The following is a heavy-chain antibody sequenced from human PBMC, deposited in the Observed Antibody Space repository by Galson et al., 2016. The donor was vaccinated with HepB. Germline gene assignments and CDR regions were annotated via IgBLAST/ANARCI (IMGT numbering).Heavy chain of an antibody. CDR3: TLLRGPHLFRGVTRDSWFDP. CDR2: VDQRGST. V-gene: IGHV4-34*01. Sequence: SETLSLTCAVYGGSLSDYYWIWIRQTPEKGLAWIGRVDQRGSTTHKSALKKLLPLSVDTSKKQVSLKMRSVTAADTAMYFSTLLRGPHLFRGVTRDSWFDPWGQGTLVTVSS. D-gene: IGHD3-10*01. CDR1: GGSLSDYY. J-gene: IGHJ5*02.